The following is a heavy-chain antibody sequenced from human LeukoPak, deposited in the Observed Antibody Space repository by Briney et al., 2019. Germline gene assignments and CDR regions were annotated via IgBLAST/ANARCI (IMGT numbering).Heavy chain of an antibody. V-gene: IGHV3-48*02. D-gene: IGHD1-26*01. CDR1: GFTFSSCS. CDR2: ITASGTAM. J-gene: IGHJ4*02. Sequence: GGSLRLSCAASGFTFSSCSMNWVRQAPGKGLEWVSHITASGTAMFYADSVKGRFTISRDNAKNSLYLQMNSLRDEDTAVCYCASSGSYRFDYWGQGTLVTVSS. CDR3: ASSGSYRFDY.